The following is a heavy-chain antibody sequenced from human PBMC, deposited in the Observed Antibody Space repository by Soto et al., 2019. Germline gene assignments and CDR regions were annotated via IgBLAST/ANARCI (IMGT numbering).Heavy chain of an antibody. Sequence: QEQLVQSGAEVKRPGASVKISCRASGYNFISSNINWVRQAAGQRPEWLGWMNPANGNAAFARHFQGRVTMTRDTSTDTAYMELGGLSSGDTAIYYCARAVGIAVTGLVLWGPGTLVTVS. CDR2: MNPANGNA. CDR1: GYNFISSN. CDR3: ARAVGIAVTGLVL. V-gene: IGHV1-8*01. J-gene: IGHJ4*02. D-gene: IGHD6-19*01.